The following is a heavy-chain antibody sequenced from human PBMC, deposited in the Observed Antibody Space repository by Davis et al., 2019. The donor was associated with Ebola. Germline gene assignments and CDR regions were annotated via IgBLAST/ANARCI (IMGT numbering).Heavy chain of an antibody. Sequence: SVKVSCKASGGTFSSYAISWVRQAPGQGLEWMGGIIPIFGTANYAQKFQGRVTITADESTSTAYMELSSLRSEDTAVYYCARAKECSSTSCYRKYYGMDVWGQGTTVTVSS. J-gene: IGHJ6*02. D-gene: IGHD2-2*01. V-gene: IGHV1-69*13. CDR2: IIPIFGTA. CDR1: GGTFSSYA. CDR3: ARAKECSSTSCYRKYYGMDV.